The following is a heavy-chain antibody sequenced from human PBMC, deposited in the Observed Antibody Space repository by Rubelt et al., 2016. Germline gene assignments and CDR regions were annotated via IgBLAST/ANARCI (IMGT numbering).Heavy chain of an antibody. D-gene: IGHD3-10*01. CDR1: GGSFSGYS. V-gene: IGHV4-34*10. J-gene: IGHJ4*02. Sequence: QVQLQESGPGLVKPSETLSLTCVVSGGSFSGYSWSWVRQPPEKGLEWIGDVNHAAVTVYSPSLKSRVTISLDTSKNHLSLRLDSVTAADTAVYYCARGASPWYYGTNDYYHYWGPGSQVVVSS. CDR3: ARGASPWYYGTNDYYHY. CDR2: VNHAAVT.